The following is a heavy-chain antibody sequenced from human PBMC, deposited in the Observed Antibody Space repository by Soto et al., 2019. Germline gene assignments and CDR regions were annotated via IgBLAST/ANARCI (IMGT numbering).Heavy chain of an antibody. J-gene: IGHJ6*02. CDR1: EFTFSSYG. Sequence: QVQLVESGGGVVQPGRSLRLSCVASEFTFSSYGMHWVRQAPGKGLEWVALVSDDGNNDYYADSVKGRFTISRDNSRDTLYLQMNSLRGEDSAVYYCAKNLAPANYYYYGMAVWGQGTTVTVSS. CDR3: AKNLAPANYYYYGMAV. CDR2: VSDDGNND. V-gene: IGHV3-30*18. D-gene: IGHD2-2*01.